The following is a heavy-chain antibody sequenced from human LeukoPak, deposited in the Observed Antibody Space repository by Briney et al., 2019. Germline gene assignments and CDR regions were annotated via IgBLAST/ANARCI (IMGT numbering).Heavy chain of an antibody. J-gene: IGHJ4*02. CDR2: MNPYTGKT. V-gene: IGHV1-8*03. CDR3: ARAPSPYYYDSSAYYSDY. Sequence: EASVKVSCKTSGYTFTSFDINWVRQAAGQGLEWLGWMNPYTGKTGYAQKFQGRVIFTGDTSIRTAYMEVSSLTSEDTAVYYCARAPSPYYYDSSAYYSDYWGQGTLVTVSS. CDR1: GYTFTSFD. D-gene: IGHD3-22*01.